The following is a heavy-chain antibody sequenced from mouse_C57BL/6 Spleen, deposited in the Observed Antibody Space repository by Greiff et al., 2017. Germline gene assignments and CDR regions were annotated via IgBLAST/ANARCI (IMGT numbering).Heavy chain of an antibody. J-gene: IGHJ2*01. CDR1: GYAFRSYW. CDR2: IYPGDGDT. Sequence: QVQLKESGAELVKPGASVKISCKASGYAFRSYWMNWVKQRPGKGLEWIGQIYPGDGDTNYNGKFKGKATLTADKSSSTAYMQLSSLTSEDSAVYFCARITTVVAHYFDYWGQGTTLTVSS. D-gene: IGHD1-1*01. CDR3: ARITTVVAHYFDY. V-gene: IGHV1-80*01.